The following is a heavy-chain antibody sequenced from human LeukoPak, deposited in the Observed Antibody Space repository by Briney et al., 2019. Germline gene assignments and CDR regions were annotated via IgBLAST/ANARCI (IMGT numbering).Heavy chain of an antibody. CDR2: IKPDGSEE. V-gene: IGHV3-7*01. Sequence: PGGSLRLSCAASGITLGGYWMSWVRQAPGKGLEWVANIKPDGSEENYVGSVKGRFTISRDNAKNSLSLQMNSLRADDTAVYYCVRDRGRASTDYWGQGTLVTVSS. CDR1: GITLGGYW. J-gene: IGHJ4*02. D-gene: IGHD1-26*01. CDR3: VRDRGRASTDY.